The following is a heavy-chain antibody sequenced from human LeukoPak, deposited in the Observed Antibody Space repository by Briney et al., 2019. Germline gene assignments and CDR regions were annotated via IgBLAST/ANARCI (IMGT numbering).Heavy chain of an antibody. CDR3: APIVVVPAVPTGIS. Sequence: PGGSLRLSCAASGFTFSSYSMNWVRQAPGKGLEWVSSISSSSSYIYYADSMKGRFTISRDNAKNSLYLQMNSLRAEDTAVYYCAPIVVVPAVPTGISWGQGTLVTVSS. CDR2: ISSSSSYI. D-gene: IGHD2-2*01. J-gene: IGHJ4*02. CDR1: GFTFSSYS. V-gene: IGHV3-21*01.